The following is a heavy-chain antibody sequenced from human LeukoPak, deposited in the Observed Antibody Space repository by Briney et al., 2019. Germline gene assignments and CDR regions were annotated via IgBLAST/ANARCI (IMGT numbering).Heavy chain of an antibody. CDR2: ISGSGGST. D-gene: IGHD4-17*01. Sequence: GGSLRLSCAASGVTFRSYAMSWGRHAPGKGVEWVSAISGSGGSTYYADSVKGRFTISRDNSKNTLYLQMNSLRAEDTAVYYCAKDRPTVTPFDYWGQGTLVTVSS. CDR3: AKDRPTVTPFDY. J-gene: IGHJ4*02. CDR1: GVTFRSYA. V-gene: IGHV3-23*01.